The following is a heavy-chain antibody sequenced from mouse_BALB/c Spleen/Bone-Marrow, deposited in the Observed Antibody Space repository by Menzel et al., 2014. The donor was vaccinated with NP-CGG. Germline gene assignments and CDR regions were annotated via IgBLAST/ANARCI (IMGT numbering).Heavy chain of an antibody. V-gene: IGHV5-6-4*01. CDR2: ISSGGSYT. CDR1: GFTFSSYT. CDR3: TRLGNDDAMDY. J-gene: IGHJ4*01. D-gene: IGHD2-12*01. Sequence: EVQLVESGGGLVKPGGSLKLSCAASGFTFSSYTMSWVRQTPEKRLEWVATISSGGSYTYYPDSVKGRFTISRDNAKNTLYLQMSSLKSEDTAMYYCTRLGNDDAMDYWGQGTSVTVSS.